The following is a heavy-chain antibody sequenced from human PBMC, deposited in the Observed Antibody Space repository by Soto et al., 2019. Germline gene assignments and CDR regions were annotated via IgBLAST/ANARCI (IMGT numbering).Heavy chain of an antibody. D-gene: IGHD3-10*01. CDR2: IYYSGST. J-gene: IGHJ4*02. CDR3: ARGVTMVRGVLPLFDY. V-gene: IGHV4-59*01. Sequence: SETLSLTCTVSGGSISSYYWSWIRQPPGKGLEWIGYIYYSGSTNYNPSLKSRVTISVDTSKNQFSLKLSSVTAADTAVYYCARGVTMVRGVLPLFDYWGQGTLVTVSS. CDR1: GGSISSYY.